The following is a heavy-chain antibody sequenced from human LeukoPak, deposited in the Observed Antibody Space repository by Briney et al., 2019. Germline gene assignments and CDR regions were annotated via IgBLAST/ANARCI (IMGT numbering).Heavy chain of an antibody. Sequence: SETLSLTCAVYGGSFSGYYWSWIRQPPGKGLEWIGEINHSGSTNYNPSLKSRVTISVDTSKNQFSLKLSSVTAADTAVYYCARNNYYPPYHYYYGMDVWGQGTTVTVSS. J-gene: IGHJ6*02. CDR2: INHSGST. V-gene: IGHV4-34*01. CDR3: ARNNYYPPYHYYYGMDV. D-gene: IGHD3-22*01. CDR1: GGSFSGYY.